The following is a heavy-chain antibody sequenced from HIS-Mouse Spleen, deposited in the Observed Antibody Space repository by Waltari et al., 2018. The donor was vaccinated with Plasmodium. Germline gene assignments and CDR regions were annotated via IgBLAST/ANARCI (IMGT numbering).Heavy chain of an antibody. V-gene: IGHV4-38-2*02. J-gene: IGHJ6*02. D-gene: IGHD6-6*01. CDR3: ARAESSIAARHYYYYGMDV. Sequence: QVQLQESGPGLVKPSETLSLTCTVSGYSISSGYYWGWIRQPPGKGLEWIGSTYHSGSTYYNPSLKRRVTISVDTAKNQFSLKLSSVTAADTAVYYCARAESSIAARHYYYYGMDVWGQGTTVTVSS. CDR1: GYSISSGYY. CDR2: TYHSGST.